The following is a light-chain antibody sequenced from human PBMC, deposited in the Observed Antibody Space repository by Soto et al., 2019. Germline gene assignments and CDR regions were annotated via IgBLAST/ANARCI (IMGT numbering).Light chain of an antibody. Sequence: QSALTQPASVSGSPGQSITISCTGTSSDVGGYKPVSWYQHHPGKAPKLIIYEGSKRPSGVSNRFSGSKSGKTASLTISGLQAEDEGDYYCCSYAGNNIQVVFGGGTKVTVL. CDR3: CSYAGNNIQVV. CDR1: SSDVGGYKP. CDR2: EGS. V-gene: IGLV2-23*01. J-gene: IGLJ2*01.